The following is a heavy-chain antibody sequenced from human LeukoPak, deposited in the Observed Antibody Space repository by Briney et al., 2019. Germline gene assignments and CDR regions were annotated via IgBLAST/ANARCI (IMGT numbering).Heavy chain of an antibody. CDR3: ARDWNGDFFDS. CDR2: IYYSGST. Sequence: SETLSLTCTVSGGSISSSSYYWGWIRQPPGKGLEWIGSIYYSGSTYYNPSLKSRVTISVDTSKNQFSLKLSSVTAADTAVYYCARDWNGDFFDSWGQGTLVTVSS. J-gene: IGHJ4*02. V-gene: IGHV4-39*02. CDR1: GGSISSSSYY. D-gene: IGHD4-17*01.